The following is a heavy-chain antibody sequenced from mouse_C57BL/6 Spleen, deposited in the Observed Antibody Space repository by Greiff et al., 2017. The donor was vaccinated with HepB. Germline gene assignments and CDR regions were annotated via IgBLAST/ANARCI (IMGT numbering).Heavy chain of an antibody. CDR3: ARRAMVTEGFAY. D-gene: IGHD2-2*01. CDR1: GYTFTSYW. V-gene: IGHV1-52*01. CDR2: IDPSDSET. J-gene: IGHJ3*01. Sequence: VKLVESGAELVRPGSSVKLSCKASGYTFTSYWMHWVKQRPIQGLEWIGNIDPSDSETHYNQKFKDKATLTVDKSSSTAYMQLSSLTSEDSAVYYCARRAMVTEGFAYWGQGTLVTVSA.